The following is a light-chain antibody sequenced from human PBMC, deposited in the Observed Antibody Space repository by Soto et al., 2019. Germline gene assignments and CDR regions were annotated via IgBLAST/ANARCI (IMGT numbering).Light chain of an antibody. CDR2: AAS. Sequence: DIQMTQSPSSLSASVGDRVTITCRASQSISSYLNWYQQKLGKAPKLLIYAASSLQSGVPSRFSGSGSGTDFTLTISSLQPEDFATYYCQQSYGIPPAFGPGTKVDI. CDR3: QQSYGIPPA. CDR1: QSISSY. J-gene: IGKJ3*01. V-gene: IGKV1-39*01.